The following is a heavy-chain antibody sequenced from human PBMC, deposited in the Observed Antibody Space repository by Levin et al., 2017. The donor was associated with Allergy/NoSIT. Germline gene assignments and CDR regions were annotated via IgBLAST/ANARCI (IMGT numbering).Heavy chain of an antibody. CDR3: VRRFDQ. CDR1: GFTFSSHT. V-gene: IGHV3-48*01. CDR2: ISDSSDTI. Sequence: GESLKISCVASGFTFSSHTMNWVRQAPGKGLEWVSYISDSSDTIYYRDSVKGRFTISRDNAKNSVYLQMNSLRGEDTAVYYCVRRFDQWGQGTLVTVSS. J-gene: IGHJ4*02.